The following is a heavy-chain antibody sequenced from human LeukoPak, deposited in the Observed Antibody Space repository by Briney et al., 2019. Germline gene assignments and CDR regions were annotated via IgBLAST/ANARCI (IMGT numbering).Heavy chain of an antibody. J-gene: IGHJ4*02. D-gene: IGHD3-22*01. CDR1: GFTFSSNA. CDR3: AKDLEHYYDSSGPLMGY. V-gene: IGHV3-23*01. CDR2: ISGSGGST. Sequence: PGGSLRLSCAASGFTFSSNAMSWVRQPPGKGMEWVSAISGSGGSTYYADPVKGRFTISRDNSKNTLYLQMNSLRAEDTAVYYCAKDLEHYYDSSGPLMGYWGQGTLVTVSS.